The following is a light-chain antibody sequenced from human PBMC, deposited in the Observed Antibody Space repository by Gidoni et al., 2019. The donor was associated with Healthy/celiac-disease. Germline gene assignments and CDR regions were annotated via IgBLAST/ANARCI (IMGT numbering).Light chain of an antibody. CDR3: CSYVGSSKMV. CDR2: EVS. CDR1: SSDVGSYNL. Sequence: QSALTQPASVSGSPGQSITISCTGTSSDVGSYNLVSWYQQHPGKAPKLIIYEVSKRPSGVSNRFSGSKSGNTASLTISGLQAEDEAEYYCCSYVGSSKMVFGGGTKLTVL. V-gene: IGLV2-23*02. J-gene: IGLJ2*01.